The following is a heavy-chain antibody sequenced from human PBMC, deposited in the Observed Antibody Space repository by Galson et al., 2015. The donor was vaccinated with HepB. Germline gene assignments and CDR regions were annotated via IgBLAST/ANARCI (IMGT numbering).Heavy chain of an antibody. V-gene: IGHV3-33*08. D-gene: IGHD3-16*01. J-gene: IGHJ3*02. CDR1: GFTFNTYG. CDR3: AAMGDRGTFDI. Sequence: SLRLSCAASGFTFNTYGMHWVRQVPGKGLEWVAVMWFVESHKEYADSVKGRFTISRDNSKNTLYVQMDSLRVEDTAVYYCAAMGDRGTFDIWGQGAMVIVSS. CDR2: MWFVESHK.